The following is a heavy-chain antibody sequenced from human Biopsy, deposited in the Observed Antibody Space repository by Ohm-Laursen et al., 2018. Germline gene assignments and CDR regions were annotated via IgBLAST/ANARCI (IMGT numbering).Heavy chain of an antibody. CDR2: INGSGGST. J-gene: IGHJ5*02. D-gene: IGHD3-3*01. CDR3: ARDLYDFCGGCPFDP. V-gene: IGHV3-23*01. CDR1: GFTFSSHA. Sequence: SLRLSCAASGFTFSSHAMSWVRQAPGKGLECVSLINGSGGSTYYADPVKGRFTISRVNSKNTLYLQMNSLRAEDTAMYYCARDLYDFCGGCPFDPWGQGTLVTVSP.